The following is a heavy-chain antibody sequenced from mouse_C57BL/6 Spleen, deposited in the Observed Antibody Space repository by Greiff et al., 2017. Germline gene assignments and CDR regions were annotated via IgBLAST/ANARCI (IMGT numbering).Heavy chain of an antibody. J-gene: IGHJ1*03. V-gene: IGHV7-3*01. CDR1: GFTFTDYY. Sequence: EVMLVESGGGLAQPGGSLSLSCAASGFTFTDYYMSWVRQRPGKALAWLGFISNKANGYTTEHSASVKGPFTSSRDNSQSILYLRMTALRSEDSATYYCASMTTVVADWYFDVWGTGTTVTVSS. CDR3: ASMTTVVADWYFDV. D-gene: IGHD1-1*01. CDR2: ISNKANGYTT.